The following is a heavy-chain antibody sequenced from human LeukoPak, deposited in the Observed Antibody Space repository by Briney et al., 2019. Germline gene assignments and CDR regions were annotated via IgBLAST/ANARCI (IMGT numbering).Heavy chain of an antibody. CDR3: ARSPGQWLLLGFDY. J-gene: IGHJ4*02. Sequence: PSETLSLTCTVSGGSITSISYYWDWIRQPPGKGLEWIGSIYYGGSTYYNPSLRSRVTISVDTSKNRFSLKLSSVTAADTAVYYCARSPGQWLLLGFDYWGQGTLVTVSS. CDR2: IYYGGST. D-gene: IGHD6-19*01. V-gene: IGHV4-39*01. CDR1: GGSITSISYY.